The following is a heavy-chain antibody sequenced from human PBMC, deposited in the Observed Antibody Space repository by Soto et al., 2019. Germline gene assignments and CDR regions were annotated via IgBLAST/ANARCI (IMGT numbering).Heavy chain of an antibody. CDR3: AKDSGRRGVMRGDY. CDR1: GFTFSSYG. V-gene: IGHV3-30*18. Sequence: QVQLVESGGGVVQPGRSLRLSCAASGFTFSSYGRHWVRQAPGKGLEWVAVISYDGSNKYYADSVKGRFTISRDNSKNTLYLQMNSLRAEDTAVYYCAKDSGRRGVMRGDYWGQGTLVTVSS. J-gene: IGHJ4*02. CDR2: ISYDGSNK. D-gene: IGHD3-10*01.